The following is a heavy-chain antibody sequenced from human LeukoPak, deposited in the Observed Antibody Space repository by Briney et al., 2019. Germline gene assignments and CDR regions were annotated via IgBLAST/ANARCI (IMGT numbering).Heavy chain of an antibody. CDR3: AKMKGHPLPKYYMDV. CDR1: GFTFSHYL. Sequence: GGSLRLSCAASGFTFSHYLMHWVRQAPGKGLVWVSRINSDESNTNSYADSVKGRFIISRDNAKNTLYLQMNSLRAEDTAIYYCAKMKGHPLPKYYMDVWEQGTTVTVSS. J-gene: IGHJ6*01. V-gene: IGHV3-74*01. CDR2: INSDESNT. D-gene: IGHD1-26*01.